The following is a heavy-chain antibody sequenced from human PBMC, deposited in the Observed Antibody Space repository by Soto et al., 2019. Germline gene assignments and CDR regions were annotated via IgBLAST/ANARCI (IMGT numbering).Heavy chain of an antibody. CDR3: ARAPVTYNGGAFNY. V-gene: IGHV1-69*12. D-gene: IGHD1-26*01. CDR1: GETFSSHA. Sequence: QVQLVQSGAEVKKTGSSVKVSCKAFGETFSSHAISWVRQAPGQGLEWMGGIIPLFGTTNYARKFQGRVTITADESTSTAYLDLTSLRSEDTAVYYCARAPVTYNGGAFNYWGQGTLVTVSS. CDR2: IIPLFGTT. J-gene: IGHJ4*02.